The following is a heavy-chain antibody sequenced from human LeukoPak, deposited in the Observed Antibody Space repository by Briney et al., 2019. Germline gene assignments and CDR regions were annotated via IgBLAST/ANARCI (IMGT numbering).Heavy chain of an antibody. CDR3: AKDKWELRDYYGMDV. J-gene: IGHJ6*02. Sequence: GGSLRLSCVASGFTFRTYAMSWVRQAPGKGLEWVSAISGSGGNTYYADSVKGRFTISRDNSKNSLYLQMNSLRAEDTALYYCAKDKWELRDYYGMDVWGQGTTVTVSS. D-gene: IGHD1-26*01. CDR1: GFTFRTYA. CDR2: ISGSGGNT. V-gene: IGHV3-23*01.